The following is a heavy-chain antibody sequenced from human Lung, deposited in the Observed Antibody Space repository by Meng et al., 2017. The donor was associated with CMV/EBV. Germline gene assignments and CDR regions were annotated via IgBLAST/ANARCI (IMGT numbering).Heavy chain of an antibody. CDR1: GFTFSSYG. D-gene: IGHD3-3*01. Sequence: GESLKISCAASGFTFSSYGMHWVRQAPGKGLEGVAFIRYDGKNEYYADSVKGRFSISRDDSKNTLYLQMNSLRPEDTAVYYCAKETGPISGGYYYYGIDVWGQGTTVXVS. CDR3: AKETGPISGGYYYYGIDV. J-gene: IGHJ6*02. V-gene: IGHV3-30*02. CDR2: IRYDGKNE.